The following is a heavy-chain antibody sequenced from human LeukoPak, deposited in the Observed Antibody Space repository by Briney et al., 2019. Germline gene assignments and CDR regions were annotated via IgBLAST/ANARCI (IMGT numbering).Heavy chain of an antibody. CDR1: GGSVTSGNYY. CDR2: IYTNGGA. Sequence: SETLSLTCTVSGGSVTSGNYYWNWIRQPAGKGLEWIGRIYTNGGASYNPSLKSRVTISIDASENQFSLKLNSLTAADTAVYYCTRRLHDYRTYDWGQGTLVTVSS. CDR3: TRRLHDYRTYD. V-gene: IGHV4-61*02. J-gene: IGHJ4*02. D-gene: IGHD4-11*01.